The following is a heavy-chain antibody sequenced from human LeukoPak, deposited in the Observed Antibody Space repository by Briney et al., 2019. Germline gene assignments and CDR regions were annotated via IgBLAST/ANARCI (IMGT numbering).Heavy chain of an antibody. J-gene: IGHJ6*02. CDR1: GGSISSSSYY. D-gene: IGHD3-10*01. CDR2: MHYSGST. V-gene: IGHV4-39*07. Sequence: SETLSLTCTVSGGSISSSSYYWGWVRQPPGKGLEWIGSMHYSGSTYYNPSLKSRVTISVDTSKNQFSLKLSSVTAADTAVYYCARLPFMVRGYYYYGMDVWGQGTTVTVSS. CDR3: ARLPFMVRGYYYYGMDV.